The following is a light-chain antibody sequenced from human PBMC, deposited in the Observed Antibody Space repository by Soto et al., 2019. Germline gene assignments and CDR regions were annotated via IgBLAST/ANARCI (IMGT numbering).Light chain of an antibody. CDR1: QSVRTN. V-gene: IGKV3D-15*01. J-gene: IGKJ1*01. CDR3: QQYAYWPET. CDR2: YSS. Sequence: EIRMSQFAYAVSVPPGETVTLSCGASQSVRTNLAWYQQRPGQAPRLLIHYSSTRASDIPARFSGSGSGTNFTLAISSLQSEDFAVYYCQQYAYWPETFGQGTKV.